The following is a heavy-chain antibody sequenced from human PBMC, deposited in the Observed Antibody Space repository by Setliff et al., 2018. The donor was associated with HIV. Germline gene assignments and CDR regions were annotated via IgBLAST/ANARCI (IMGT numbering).Heavy chain of an antibody. V-gene: IGHV3-23*01. CDR2: ISGGGGKT. D-gene: IGHD3-22*01. J-gene: IGHJ4*02. CDR1: GFTFSNFA. Sequence: PGGSLRLSCAASGFTFSNFAMSWVRQAPGKGLEWVSAISGGGGKTDYADSVKGRFTISRDDSKNTLYLQMNSLRAEDTAIYYCAKSLVGITRGYDYWGQGTLVTVSS. CDR3: AKSLVGITRGYDY.